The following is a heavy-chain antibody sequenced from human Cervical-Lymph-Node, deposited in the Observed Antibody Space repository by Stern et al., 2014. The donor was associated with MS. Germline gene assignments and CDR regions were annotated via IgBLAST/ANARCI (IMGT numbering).Heavy chain of an antibody. CDR3: ARETGGQVYSSGWYTFDY. CDR1: GYTFTSYA. V-gene: IGHV7-4-1*02. D-gene: IGHD6-19*01. CDR2: INTNTGNP. Sequence: QVQLVESGSELKKPGASVKVSCKASGYTFTSYAMNWVRQAPGQGLEWMGWINTNTGNPTYAQGFTGRVVLSWETSVSTAYLQISSLKAEDTAVYYCARETGGQVYSSGWYTFDYWGQGTLVTVSS. J-gene: IGHJ4*02.